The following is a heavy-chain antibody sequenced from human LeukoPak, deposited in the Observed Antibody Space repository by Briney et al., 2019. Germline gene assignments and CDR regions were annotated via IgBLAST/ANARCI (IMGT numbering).Heavy chain of an antibody. CDR1: GGTFSSYA. J-gene: IGHJ4*02. V-gene: IGHV1-69*04. CDR3: ARVTGSGSYYGL. CDR2: IIPILGIA. D-gene: IGHD1-26*01. Sequence: GASVKVSCKASGGTFSSYAISWVRQAPGQGLEWMGRIIPILGIANYAQKFQGRVTITADKSTSTAYMELSSLRSEDTAVYYCARVTGSGSYYGLWGQGTLVTVSS.